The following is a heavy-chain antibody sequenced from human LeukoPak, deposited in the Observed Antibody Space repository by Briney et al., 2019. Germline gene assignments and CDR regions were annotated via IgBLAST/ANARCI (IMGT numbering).Heavy chain of an antibody. V-gene: IGHV3-7*01. D-gene: IGHD3-16*01. CDR1: GFTFSTYW. CDR2: IKQGGSET. Sequence: GGSLRFSCAASGFTFSTYWLSWVRQAPGKGLEWVSNIKQGGSETYYVDSVKGRFTISRDNAKNSLYLHMNSLRAENTAVYYGARGLGVLYWGQGALVTDCS. CDR3: ARGLGVLY. J-gene: IGHJ4*02.